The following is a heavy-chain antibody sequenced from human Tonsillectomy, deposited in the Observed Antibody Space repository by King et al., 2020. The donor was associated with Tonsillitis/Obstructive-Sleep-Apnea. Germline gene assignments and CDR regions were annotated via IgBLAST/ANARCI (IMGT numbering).Heavy chain of an antibody. CDR2: IWYDGTNK. CDR3: ARKTGYNLGAFDI. J-gene: IGHJ3*02. CDR1: GFTFSYYA. D-gene: IGHD5-24*01. V-gene: IGHV3-33*01. Sequence: VQLVESGGGVVQPGRSLRLSCAASGFTFSYYAMHWVRQAPGKGLEWVAFIWYDGTNKYYADSVKGRFTISRDNSKNTLYLQMNILRADDTAVYYCARKTGYNLGAFDIWGQGTMVTVSS.